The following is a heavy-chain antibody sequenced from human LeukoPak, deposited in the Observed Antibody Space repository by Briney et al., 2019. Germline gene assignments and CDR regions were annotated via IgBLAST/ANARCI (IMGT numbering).Heavy chain of an antibody. V-gene: IGHV3-23*01. D-gene: IGHD3-10*01. CDR2: ISGSDDST. CDR3: AKDPQGVAPRASDI. Sequence: AGGSLRLSCAASGFTFSSYAMSWVRQAPGKGLEWVSAISGSDDSTYYADSVKGRFTISRDNSKNTLYLQMNSLRAEDTAVYYWAKDPQGVAPRASDIWAKGKMVPVSS. CDR1: GFTFSSYA. J-gene: IGHJ3*02.